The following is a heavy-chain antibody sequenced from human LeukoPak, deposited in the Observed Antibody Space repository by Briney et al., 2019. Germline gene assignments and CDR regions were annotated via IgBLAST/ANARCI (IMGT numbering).Heavy chain of an antibody. J-gene: IGHJ4*02. CDR1: GFTFSSYG. CDR2: ISYDGSNK. Sequence: PGGSLTLSCAASGFTFSSYGMHWVRQAPGKGLEWVAVISYDGSNKYYADSVKGRFTSHRDNSKDTLYLQMNSVRGEDTGVYYCAKYGRKYCGGGSCYTVGGAFDYWGQGTVVSVFS. D-gene: IGHD2-15*01. V-gene: IGHV3-30*18. CDR3: AKYGRKYCGGGSCYTVGGAFDY.